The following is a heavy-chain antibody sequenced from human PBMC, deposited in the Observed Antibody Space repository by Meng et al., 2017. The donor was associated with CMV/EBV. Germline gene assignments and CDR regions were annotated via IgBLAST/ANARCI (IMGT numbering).Heavy chain of an antibody. CDR3: ARDLRDWFDP. D-gene: IGHD3-16*01. V-gene: IGHV3-7*01. J-gene: IGHJ5*02. CDR1: GFTFSSYW. CDR2: IKQDGSEK. Sequence: GESLKISCAASGFTFSSYWMSWVRQAPGKGLERVANIKQDGSEKYYVDSVKGRFTISRDNAKNSLYLQMNSLRAEDTAVYYCARDLRDWFDPWGQGTLVTVSS.